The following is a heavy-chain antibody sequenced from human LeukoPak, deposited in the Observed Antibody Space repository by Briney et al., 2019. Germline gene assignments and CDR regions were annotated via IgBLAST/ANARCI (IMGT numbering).Heavy chain of an antibody. Sequence: SETLSLTCAVYGGSFSGYYWSWIRQPPGKGLEWIGEINHSGSTDYNPSLKSRVTISVDTSKNQFSLKLSSVTAADTAVYYCARDILATPDAFDIWGQGTMVTVSS. V-gene: IGHV4-34*01. D-gene: IGHD5-12*01. CDR3: ARDILATPDAFDI. CDR1: GGSFSGYY. J-gene: IGHJ3*02. CDR2: INHSGST.